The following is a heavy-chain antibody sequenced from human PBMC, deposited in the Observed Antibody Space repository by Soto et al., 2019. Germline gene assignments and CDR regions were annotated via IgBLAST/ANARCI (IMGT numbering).Heavy chain of an antibody. V-gene: IGHV1-24*01. Sequence: ASVKVSCKVSGYTFTESSMHWVRQAPGKGLEWMGGFDPETGERIYTQKFQGRVTMTEDTSTETAYMELSSLRSEDTAVYYCATVPDGDYSPDYWGQGTLFTVSS. CDR1: GYTFTESS. D-gene: IGHD4-17*01. CDR2: FDPETGER. CDR3: ATVPDGDYSPDY. J-gene: IGHJ4*02.